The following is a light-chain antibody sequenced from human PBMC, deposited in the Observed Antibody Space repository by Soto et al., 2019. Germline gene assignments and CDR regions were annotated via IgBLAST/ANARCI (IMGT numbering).Light chain of an antibody. CDR3: SSYTGRKIRL. CDR1: STDVGGYNY. V-gene: IGLV2-14*01. J-gene: IGLJ3*02. Sequence: QSVLTQPASVSGSPGQSIAISCTGTSTDVGGYNYVSWYQQHPGKAPKLMIYEVSNRPSGVSNRFSGSRSGNTASLTVSGLQTDDEGTYYCSSYTGRKIRLFGGGTKLTVL. CDR2: EVS.